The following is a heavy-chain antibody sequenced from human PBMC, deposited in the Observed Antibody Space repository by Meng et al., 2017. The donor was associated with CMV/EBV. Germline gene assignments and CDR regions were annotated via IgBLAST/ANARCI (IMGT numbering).Heavy chain of an antibody. CDR3: ARIAAAGRFDY. CDR2: IYWDDEK. Sequence: TVMGAGPTLVKPTPTATLPCTFSRFSLSTSGVGVRGIRQPPGNALEWLALIYWDDEKCNSPSLKSRLTITKDTSKNQVVLTMTNMDPVDTATYYCARIAAAGRFDYWGQGTLVTVSS. CDR1: RFSLSTSGVG. J-gene: IGHJ4*02. V-gene: IGHV2-5*02. D-gene: IGHD6-13*01.